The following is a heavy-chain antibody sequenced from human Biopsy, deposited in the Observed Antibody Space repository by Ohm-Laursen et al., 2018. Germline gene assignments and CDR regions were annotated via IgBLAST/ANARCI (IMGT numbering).Heavy chain of an antibody. CDR1: GGTISIYA. CDR3: ATPFQYYDSWGGYPPFDH. J-gene: IGHJ4*02. V-gene: IGHV1-69*06. Sequence: SANLSRPVSGGTISIYAISSVRHAPGEGHGWMGGIIAVSGPVNYALKFQGRVSITADKSTTTASMELSNLKSGDTAVFYCATPFQYYDSWGGYPPFDHWGQGTLVTVSS. CDR2: IIAVSGPV. D-gene: IGHD3-3*01.